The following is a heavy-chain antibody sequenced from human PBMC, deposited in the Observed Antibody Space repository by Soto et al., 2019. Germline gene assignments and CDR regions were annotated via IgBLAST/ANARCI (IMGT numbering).Heavy chain of an antibody. CDR3: ARGGSSNWNYVGVYYYDMDV. CDR1: GYTFTSYA. CDR2: INAGNGNT. Sequence: QVQLVQSGAEVKKPGASVKVSCKASGYTFTSYAMHWVRQAPGQRLAWMGWINAGNGNTKYSQKFQGRVTITRDTSASTAYMELSSLRSEDTAVYYCARGGSSNWNYVGVYYYDMDVWGKGTTVTVSS. D-gene: IGHD1-7*01. V-gene: IGHV1-3*01. J-gene: IGHJ6*03.